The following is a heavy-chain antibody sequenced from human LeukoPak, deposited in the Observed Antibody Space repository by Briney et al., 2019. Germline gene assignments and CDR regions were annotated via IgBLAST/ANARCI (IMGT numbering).Heavy chain of an antibody. Sequence: PGGSLRLSCTASGFTFSSYGMHWVRQAPGKGLEWVAFIRYDGSNKYYADSVKGRFTISRDNSKNTLYLQMNSLRAEDTAVYYCAKGHREGWQWLVPSWFDPWGQGTLVTVSS. D-gene: IGHD6-19*01. CDR1: GFTFSSYG. CDR3: AKGHREGWQWLVPSWFDP. CDR2: IRYDGSNK. V-gene: IGHV3-30*02. J-gene: IGHJ5*02.